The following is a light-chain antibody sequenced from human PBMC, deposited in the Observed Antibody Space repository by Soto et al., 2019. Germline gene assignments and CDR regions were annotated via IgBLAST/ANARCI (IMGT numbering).Light chain of an antibody. CDR1: QTVRNNY. J-gene: IGKJ4*01. Sequence: EFVLTQSPGTLSLSPGERATLSSRASQTVRNNYLDWYKQKPGQAPRLLIYDASSRATGNPDRFSCGGSGTDFTLTISRLETEDFAVYYWQQFSSYPLTFGGGTKVEIK. V-gene: IGKV3-20*01. CDR3: QQFSSYPLT. CDR2: DAS.